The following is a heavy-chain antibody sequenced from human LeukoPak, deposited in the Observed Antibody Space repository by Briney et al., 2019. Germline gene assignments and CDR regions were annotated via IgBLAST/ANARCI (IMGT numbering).Heavy chain of an antibody. CDR3: AKALLYYDSSGPTDY. CDR2: IWYDGSNK. V-gene: IGHV3-33*06. Sequence: GGSLRLSCAASGFTFSSYGMHWVRQAPDKGLEWVAVIWYDGSNKYYADSVKGRFTISRDNSKNTLYLQMNSLRAEDTAVYYCAKALLYYDSSGPTDYWGQGTLVTVSS. CDR1: GFTFSSYG. D-gene: IGHD3-22*01. J-gene: IGHJ4*02.